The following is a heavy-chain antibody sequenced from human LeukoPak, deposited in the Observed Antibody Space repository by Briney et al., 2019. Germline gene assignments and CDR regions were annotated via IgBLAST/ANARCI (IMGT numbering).Heavy chain of an antibody. J-gene: IGHJ4*02. CDR1: GYSISSGYY. CDR2: IYHSGST. D-gene: IGHD3-3*01. CDR3: ARDLDFGVVTGYFDY. Sequence: SETLSLTGTVSGYSISSGYYWGWIRQPPGKGLEWIGSIYHSGSTYYNPSLKSRVTISVDTSKNQFSLKLSSVTAADTAVYFCARDLDFGVVTGYFDYWGQGTLVTVSS. V-gene: IGHV4-38-2*02.